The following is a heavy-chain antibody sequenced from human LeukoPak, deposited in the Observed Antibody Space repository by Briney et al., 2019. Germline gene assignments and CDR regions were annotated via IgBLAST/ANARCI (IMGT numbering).Heavy chain of an antibody. CDR3: ARELSRDGYGEGGAYYCYGMDV. V-gene: IGHV3-11*01. Sequence: GGSLRLTCAASGCTFSDYYMSWIRQPPGKGLERVSYISSSGSTIYYAHSVKDRFTISRDNAKNSLYLQMNSLRAEDTAVYYCARELSRDGYGEGGAYYCYGMDVRGQGTTVTVSS. J-gene: IGHJ6*02. CDR2: ISSSGSTI. CDR1: GCTFSDYY. D-gene: IGHD5-24*01.